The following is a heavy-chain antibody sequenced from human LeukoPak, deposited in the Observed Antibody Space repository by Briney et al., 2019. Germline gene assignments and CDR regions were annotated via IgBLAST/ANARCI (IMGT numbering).Heavy chain of an antibody. D-gene: IGHD2-15*01. V-gene: IGHV3-48*01. J-gene: IGHJ5*02. CDR1: GFTFSSYS. CDR2: ISSSSSTI. Sequence: GGSLRLSCAASGFTFSSYSMNWVRQAPGKGLEWVSYISSSSSTIYYADSVKGRFTISRDNAKNSLYLQMNSLRAEDTAVYYCARAASGGSFYATGGCFWFDPWGQGTLVTVSS. CDR3: ARAASGGSFYATGGCFWFDP.